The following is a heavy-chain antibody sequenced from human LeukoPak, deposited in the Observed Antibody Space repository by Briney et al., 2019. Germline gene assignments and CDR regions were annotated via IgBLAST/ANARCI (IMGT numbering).Heavy chain of an antibody. CDR3: ARAPPDYYDSSGYPTYYFDY. Sequence: ASVKVSCKASGYTFTGYYIHWVRQAPGQGLEWMGWINPNSGGTNYAQKFQGRVTMTRDTSISTAYMELSRLRSDDTAVYYCARAPPDYYDSSGYPTYYFDYWGQGTLVTVSS. D-gene: IGHD3-22*01. J-gene: IGHJ4*02. CDR2: INPNSGGT. CDR1: GYTFTGYY. V-gene: IGHV1-2*02.